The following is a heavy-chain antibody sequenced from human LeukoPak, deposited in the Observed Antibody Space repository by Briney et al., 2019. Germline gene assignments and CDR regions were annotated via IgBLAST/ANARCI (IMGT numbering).Heavy chain of an antibody. D-gene: IGHD6-6*01. CDR2: INPNSGGT. J-gene: IGHJ4*02. CDR1: GYTFTGYY. V-gene: IGHV1-2*02. Sequence: ASVKVSCKGSGYTFTGYYMHWVRQAPGQGLEWMGWINPNSGGTNYAQKFQGRVTMTRDTSISTAYMELSRLRSDDTAVYYCARAPLGYSSSPGSYWGQGTLVTVSS. CDR3: ARAPLGYSSSPGSY.